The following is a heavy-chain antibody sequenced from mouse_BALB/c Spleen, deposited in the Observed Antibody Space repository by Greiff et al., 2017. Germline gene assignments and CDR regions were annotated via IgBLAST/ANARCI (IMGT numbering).Heavy chain of an antibody. CDR3: ARGIYYYGSSSDY. D-gene: IGHD1-1*01. CDR2: ISYSGST. Sequence: DVKLQESGPGLVKPSQSLSLTCTVTGYSITSDYAWNWIRQFPGNKLEWMGYISYSGSTSYNPSLKSRISITRDTSKNQFFLQLNSVTTEDTATYYCARGIYYYGSSSDYWGQGTTLTVSS. J-gene: IGHJ2*01. CDR1: GYSITSDYA. V-gene: IGHV3-2*02.